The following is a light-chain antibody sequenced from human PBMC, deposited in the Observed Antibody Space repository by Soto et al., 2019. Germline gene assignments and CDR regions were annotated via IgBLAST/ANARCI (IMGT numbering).Light chain of an antibody. J-gene: IGKJ3*01. Sequence: IVMTQSPATLSVSPGERATLSCRASQSVSSNLAWYQQKAVQAPRFLIYGASTRVTGIPARFSGSGSGTEFTLTISSLQSEDFAVYYCQQYNTWPRGTFGPGTKVHIK. CDR1: QSVSSN. V-gene: IGKV3-15*01. CDR2: GAS. CDR3: QQYNTWPRGT.